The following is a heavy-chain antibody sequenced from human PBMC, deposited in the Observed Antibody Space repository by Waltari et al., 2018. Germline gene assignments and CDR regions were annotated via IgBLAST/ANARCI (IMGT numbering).Heavy chain of an antibody. J-gene: IGHJ4*02. V-gene: IGHV1-46*01. D-gene: IGHD3-22*01. Sequence: QVQLVQSGAEVKKPGASVKVSCKASGYTFTSYYMHWVRQAPAQGLEWMGIINPSGGSTSYAQKFQGRVTMTRDTSTSTVYMELSSLRSEDTAVYYCAREYYYDSSGYYNAFDYWGQGTLVTVSS. CDR2: INPSGGST. CDR1: GYTFTSYY. CDR3: AREYYYDSSGYYNAFDY.